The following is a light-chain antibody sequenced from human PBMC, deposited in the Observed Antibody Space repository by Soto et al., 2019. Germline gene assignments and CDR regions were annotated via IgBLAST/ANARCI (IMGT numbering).Light chain of an antibody. Sequence: EIVLTQSPGTLSLSPGERATLSCRTSQSVSSSYLAWYQQQPGQAPRLLIYGASSRATGIPDRFSGSGSGTDFTLTISRLEPEDFAVYYCQQYGSLSWTFGQGTKVEIK. CDR3: QQYGSLSWT. J-gene: IGKJ1*01. CDR1: QSVSSSY. V-gene: IGKV3-20*01. CDR2: GAS.